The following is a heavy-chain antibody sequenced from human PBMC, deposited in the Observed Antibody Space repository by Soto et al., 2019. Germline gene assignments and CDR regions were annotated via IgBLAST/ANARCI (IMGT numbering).Heavy chain of an antibody. J-gene: IGHJ6*02. CDR3: AKDDTLLHHSSSWYPYYYYYGMDV. Sequence: GGSLRLSCAASGFTFSSYAMSWVRQAPGKGLEWVSAISGSGGSTYYADSVKGRFTISRDNSKNTLYLQMNSLRAEDTAVYYCAKDDTLLHHSSSWYPYYYYYGMDVWGQGTTVTVSS. D-gene: IGHD6-13*01. V-gene: IGHV3-23*01. CDR1: GFTFSSYA. CDR2: ISGSGGST.